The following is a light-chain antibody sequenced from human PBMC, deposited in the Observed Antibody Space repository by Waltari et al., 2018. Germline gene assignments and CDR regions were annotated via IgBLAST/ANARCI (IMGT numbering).Light chain of an antibody. CDR1: SGSIASNY. Sequence: NFMLTQPHSVSESPGKTVTISCTGSSGSIASNYVQWYQQRPGSAPTTVIYEDNQRPSGVPVRSSASTDSSSTPPSLTISELKTEEGAAYTGQSNDGGLWGFGEGTRLTAL. CDR2: EDN. CDR3: QSNDGGLWG. J-gene: IGLJ3*02. V-gene: IGLV6-57*02.